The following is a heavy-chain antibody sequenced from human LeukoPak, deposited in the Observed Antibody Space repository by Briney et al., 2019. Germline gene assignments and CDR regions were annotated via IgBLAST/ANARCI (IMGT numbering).Heavy chain of an antibody. J-gene: IGHJ5*02. Sequence: PSDTLSLTRALYGGSFSGYYWSWIRQPPGKGRAWVGEINLSGSSNYNPSLKSRVTISVDASKNQFSLQLSSVTAADTAVYYCAGKRIAVAGSRWNLYNWFDRWGQGTLVTVSS. CDR3: AGKRIAVAGSRWNLYNWFDR. V-gene: IGHV4-34*01. D-gene: IGHD6-19*01. CDR1: GGSFSGYY. CDR2: INLSGSS.